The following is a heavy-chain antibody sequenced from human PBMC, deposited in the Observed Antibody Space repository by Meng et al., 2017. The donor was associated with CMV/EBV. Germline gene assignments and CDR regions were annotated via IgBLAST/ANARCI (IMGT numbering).Heavy chain of an antibody. J-gene: IGHJ4*02. Sequence: SGPTLVKPTQTLTLTCTFSGFSLSTSGMCVSWIRQPPGKALEWLALIDWDDDKYYSTSLKTRLTISKDTSKNQVVLTMNNMDPVDTATYYCARIAYGGNSGYFDYWGQGTLVTVSS. CDR3: ARIAYGGNSGYFDY. D-gene: IGHD4-23*01. CDR1: GFSLSTSGMC. CDR2: IDWDDDK. V-gene: IGHV2-70*01.